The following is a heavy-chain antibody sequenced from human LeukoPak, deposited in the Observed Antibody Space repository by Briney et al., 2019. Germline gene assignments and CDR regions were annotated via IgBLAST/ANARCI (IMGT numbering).Heavy chain of an antibody. CDR2: IYSGGNT. CDR1: GFTVSNSY. CDR3: AREDPADY. V-gene: IGHV3-53*01. J-gene: IGHJ4*02. Sequence: GGSLRLSCAASGFTVSNSYMSWIRQAPGKGLEWVSVIYSGGNTYYADSVKGRFTISRDNSKNTLYLQMNSLRAEDTAVYYCAREDPADYWGQGTLVTVSS.